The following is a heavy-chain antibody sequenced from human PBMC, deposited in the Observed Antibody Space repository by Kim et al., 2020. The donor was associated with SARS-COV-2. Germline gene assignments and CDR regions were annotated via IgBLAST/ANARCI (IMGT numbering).Heavy chain of an antibody. J-gene: IGHJ5*02. CDR3: ARDLCAGWFDP. CDR2: N. V-gene: IGHV6-1*01. D-gene: IGHD2-21*01. Sequence: NDYAVAVKSRITTNPDTTKNQFSRQLNSVTPEDTAVYYCARDLCAGWFDPWGQGTLVTVSS.